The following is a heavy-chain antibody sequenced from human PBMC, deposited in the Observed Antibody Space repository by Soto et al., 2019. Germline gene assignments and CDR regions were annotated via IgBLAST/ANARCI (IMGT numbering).Heavy chain of an antibody. CDR1: GGTFSSYA. CDR2: IIPIFGTA. D-gene: IGHD3-3*01. Sequence: QVQLVQSGAEVKKPGSSVKVSCKASGGTFSSYAISWVRQAPGQGLEWMGGIIPIFGTANYAQKFQGRVTITADESTSTAYMELSSLRSEDTAVYYCVREREVTIFGVVIRYFDYWGQGTLVTVSS. J-gene: IGHJ4*02. CDR3: VREREVTIFGVVIRYFDY. V-gene: IGHV1-69*01.